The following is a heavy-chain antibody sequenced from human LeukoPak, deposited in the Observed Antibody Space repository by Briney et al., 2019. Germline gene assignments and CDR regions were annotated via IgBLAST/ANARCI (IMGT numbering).Heavy chain of an antibody. J-gene: IGHJ6*02. V-gene: IGHV3-21*05. D-gene: IGHD1-26*01. Sequence: PGGSLRLSCAASGFTFSSYSMNWVRQAPGKGLEWVSYISSSSSYIYYADSVKGRFTISRDNAKNSLYLQMNSLRAEDTAVYYCASMDSGSPRVDYYYGMDVWGQGTTVTVSS. CDR3: ASMDSGSPRVDYYYGMDV. CDR2: ISSSSSYI. CDR1: GFTFSSYS.